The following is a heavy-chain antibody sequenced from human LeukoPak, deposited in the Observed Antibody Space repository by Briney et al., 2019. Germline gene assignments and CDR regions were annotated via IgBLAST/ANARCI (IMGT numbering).Heavy chain of an antibody. CDR1: GFTFSTST. J-gene: IGHJ5*01. CDR3: AKKGVTVIGSNWFDS. CDR2: TRGSGNPT. Sequence: GGSLRLSCAASGFTFSTSTMSWVRQAPGKGLEWISATRGSGNPTYYADSVKGRFTISRDNSKNTLYLQMNSLRAEDTAVYYCAKKGVTVIGSNWFDSWGQGTLVTVSS. D-gene: IGHD4-11*01. V-gene: IGHV3-23*01.